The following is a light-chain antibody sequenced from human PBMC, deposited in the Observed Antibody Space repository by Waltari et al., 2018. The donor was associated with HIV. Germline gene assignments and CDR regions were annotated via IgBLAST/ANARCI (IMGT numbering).Light chain of an antibody. Sequence: NFILTQPHSVSESPGTTVTISCTRRSGNIASSYVKQYQQSPGSSPTTVIYANNQRPSGVPDRFSGSIDSSSNSASLTISGLRTEDEADYYCQSHDNKIFYVFGGGTYVTVL. CDR2: ANN. CDR3: QSHDNKIFYV. CDR1: SGNIASSY. V-gene: IGLV6-57*01. J-gene: IGLJ1*01.